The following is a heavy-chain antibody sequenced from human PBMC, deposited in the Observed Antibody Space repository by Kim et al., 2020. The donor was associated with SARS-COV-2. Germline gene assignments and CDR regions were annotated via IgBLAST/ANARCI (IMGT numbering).Heavy chain of an antibody. V-gene: IGHV3-21*01. Sequence: GGSLRLSCAASGFTFSSYSMNWVRQAPGKGLEWVSSISSSSSYIYYADSVKGRFTISRDNAKNSLYLQMNSLRAEDTAVYYCATGRPHYDILTGYYWGGYYYGMDVWGQGTTVTVSS. CDR3: ATGRPHYDILTGYYWGGYYYGMDV. CDR1: GFTFSSYS. CDR2: ISSSSSYI. J-gene: IGHJ6*02. D-gene: IGHD3-9*01.